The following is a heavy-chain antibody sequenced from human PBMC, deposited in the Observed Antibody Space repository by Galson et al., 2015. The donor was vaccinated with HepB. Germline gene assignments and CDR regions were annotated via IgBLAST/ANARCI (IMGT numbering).Heavy chain of an antibody. Sequence: SLRLSCAASGFTFSGSAIHWVRQTSGKGLEWVGRIRSKASNYATAYAASLKGRFTISREDSKNTAYLHMKSLKTEDTAVYYCTTLGDLSGYRRSWGQGNLVTFSA. J-gene: IGHJ4*02. CDR1: GFTFSGSA. V-gene: IGHV3-73*01. CDR2: IRSKASNYAT. CDR3: TTLGDLSGYRRS. D-gene: IGHD6-13*01.